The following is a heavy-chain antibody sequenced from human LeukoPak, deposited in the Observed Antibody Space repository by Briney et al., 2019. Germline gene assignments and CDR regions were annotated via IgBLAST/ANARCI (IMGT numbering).Heavy chain of an antibody. Sequence: PGGSLRLSCAASGFTFSSYGMHWDRQAPGKGLEWVSYISISGSTIYYADSVNGRFTISRDNAKNLLYLQMNSLRAEDTAVYYCARCSGGSCYAFDIWGQGTMVTVSS. D-gene: IGHD2-15*01. CDR2: ISISGSTI. CDR3: ARCSGGSCYAFDI. CDR1: GFTFSSYG. V-gene: IGHV3-48*04. J-gene: IGHJ3*02.